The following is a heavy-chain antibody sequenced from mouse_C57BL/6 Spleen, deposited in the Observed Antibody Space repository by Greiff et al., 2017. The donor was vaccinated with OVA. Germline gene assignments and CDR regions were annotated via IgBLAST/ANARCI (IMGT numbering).Heavy chain of an antibody. CDR1: GYTFTDYY. J-gene: IGHJ3*01. Sequence: EVQVVESGPELVKPGASVKISCKASGYTFTDYYMNWVKQSHGKSLEWIGDINPNNGGTSYNQKFKGKATLTVDKSSSTAYMELRSLTSEDSAVYYCARVTTVVAPFAYWGQGTLVTVSA. D-gene: IGHD1-1*01. CDR3: ARVTTVVAPFAY. CDR2: INPNNGGT. V-gene: IGHV1-26*01.